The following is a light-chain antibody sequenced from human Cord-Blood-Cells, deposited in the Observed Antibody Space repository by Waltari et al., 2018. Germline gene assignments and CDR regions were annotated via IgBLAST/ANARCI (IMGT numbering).Light chain of an antibody. CDR2: DVS. CDR3: SSYTSSSTYVV. V-gene: IGLV2-14*01. J-gene: IGLJ2*01. Sequence: QSALTQPASVSGSPGQSITIPCTGTSSDVGGYNYVSSYQQHPGKAPKLMIYDVSKRPSGVSNRFSGSKSGNTASLTISGLQAEDEADYYCSSYTSSSTYVVFGGGTKLTVL. CDR1: SSDVGGYNY.